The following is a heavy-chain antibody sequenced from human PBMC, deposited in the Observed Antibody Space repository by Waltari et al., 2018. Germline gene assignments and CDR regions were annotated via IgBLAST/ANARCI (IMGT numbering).Heavy chain of an antibody. D-gene: IGHD1-1*01. J-gene: IGHJ4*02. Sequence: EVQLVESGGGLVQPGGSLRLSCAASGFTFSSYSMNWVRQAPGKGLEWVSYISSSSSTIYYADSVKGRFTISRDNAKNSLYLQMNSLRAEDTAVYYCASWAVPGTTGADYWGQGTLVTVSS. V-gene: IGHV3-48*04. CDR3: ASWAVPGTTGADY. CDR2: ISSSSSTI. CDR1: GFTFSSYS.